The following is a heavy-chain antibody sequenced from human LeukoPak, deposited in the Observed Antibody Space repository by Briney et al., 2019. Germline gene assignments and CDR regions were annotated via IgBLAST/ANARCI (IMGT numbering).Heavy chain of an antibody. Sequence: ASETLSLTCAVYGGSFSGYYWSWIRQPPGKGLEWIGEINHSGSTNYNPSLKSRVTISVDTSKNQFSLKLSSVTAADTALYYCARGPYRPYGSGSHSYYYYGMDVWGQGATVTVPS. J-gene: IGHJ6*02. V-gene: IGHV4-34*01. CDR3: ARGPYRPYGSGSHSYYYYGMDV. CDR1: GGSFSGYY. CDR2: INHSGST. D-gene: IGHD3-10*01.